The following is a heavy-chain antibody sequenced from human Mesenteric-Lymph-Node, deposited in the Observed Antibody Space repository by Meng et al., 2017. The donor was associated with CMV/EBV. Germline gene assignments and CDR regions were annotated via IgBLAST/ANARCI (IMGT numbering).Heavy chain of an antibody. J-gene: IGHJ4*02. CDR1: GSSVSSNSAA. Sequence: GSSVSSNSAAWNWIRQSPSRGLEWLGRTYYRSKWYNDYAVSVKSRVTINPDTSKNQFSLQLNSVTLEDTAVYYCVRGSSSWPYYFDYWGQGTLVTVSS. D-gene: IGHD6-13*01. V-gene: IGHV6-1*01. CDR3: VRGSSSWPYYFDY. CDR2: TYYRSKWYN.